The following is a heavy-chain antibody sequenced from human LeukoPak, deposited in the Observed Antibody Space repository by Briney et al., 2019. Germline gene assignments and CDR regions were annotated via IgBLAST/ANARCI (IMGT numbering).Heavy chain of an antibody. CDR3: ARALSSSWPFDY. CDR1: GYTFTSYG. V-gene: IGHV1-18*01. J-gene: IGHJ4*02. D-gene: IGHD6-13*01. Sequence: ASVKVSCKASGYTFTSYGISWVRQAPGQGLEWMGWISAYNGNTNYAQKLQGRVTITADKSTSTAYMELGSLRSEDTAVYYCARALSSSWPFDYWGQGTLVTVSS. CDR2: ISAYNGNT.